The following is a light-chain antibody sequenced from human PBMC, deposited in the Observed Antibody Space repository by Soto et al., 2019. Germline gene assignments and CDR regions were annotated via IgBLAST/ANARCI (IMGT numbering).Light chain of an antibody. V-gene: IGKV3-15*01. Sequence: EIVMTQSPATLSVSPVERATLSCRASQSVSSNLAWYQQKPGQAPRLLIYGASTRATGIPARFSGSGSGTEFTLTISSLQSEDFAVHYCQQYNNWPQYTIGQGTKLEIK. CDR3: QQYNNWPQYT. CDR1: QSVSSN. CDR2: GAS. J-gene: IGKJ2*01.